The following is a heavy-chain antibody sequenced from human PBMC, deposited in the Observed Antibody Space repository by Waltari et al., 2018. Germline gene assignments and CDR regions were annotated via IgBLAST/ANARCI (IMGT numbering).Heavy chain of an antibody. CDR3: ARAARLYYYFDY. J-gene: IGHJ4*02. D-gene: IGHD6-6*01. CDR1: GFTFDVYT. CDR2: ISSSSNYI. Sequence: EVQVMESGGGLVKPGGSLRLSCAASGFTFDVYTRIWVRQAPGKGLEWVSSISSSSNYISDADSVKGRFTTSRDNAKNSLYLQMNSLRAEDTAVYYCARAARLYYYFDYWGQGTLVTVSS. V-gene: IGHV3-21*01.